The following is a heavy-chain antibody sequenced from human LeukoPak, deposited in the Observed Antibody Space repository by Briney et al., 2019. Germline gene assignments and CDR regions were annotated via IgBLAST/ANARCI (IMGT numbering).Heavy chain of an antibody. J-gene: IGHJ1*01. D-gene: IGHD4-17*01. CDR2: ISAYNGNT. Sequence: ASVKVSCKASGYTFTCYGISWVRQAPGQGLEWMGWISAYNGNTNYAQKLQGRVTMTTDTSTSTAYMELRSLRSDDTAVYYCARLPYGDPAEYFQHWGQGTLVTVSS. CDR3: ARLPYGDPAEYFQH. CDR1: GYTFTCYG. V-gene: IGHV1-18*01.